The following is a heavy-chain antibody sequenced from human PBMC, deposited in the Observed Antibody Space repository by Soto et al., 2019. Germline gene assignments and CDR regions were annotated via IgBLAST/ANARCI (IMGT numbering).Heavy chain of an antibody. D-gene: IGHD6-6*01. CDR3: ARAGSSTHYYGMDV. J-gene: IGHJ6*02. CDR2: IYSGGST. CDR1: GFTVSSNY. V-gene: IGHV3-53*02. Sequence: EVQLVETGGGLIQPGGSLRLSCAASGFTVSSNYMSWVRQAPGKGLEWVSVIYSGGSTYYADSVKGRFTISRDNSKNTLYLEMNSLRADDTAVYYCARAGSSTHYYGMDVWGQGTTVTVSS.